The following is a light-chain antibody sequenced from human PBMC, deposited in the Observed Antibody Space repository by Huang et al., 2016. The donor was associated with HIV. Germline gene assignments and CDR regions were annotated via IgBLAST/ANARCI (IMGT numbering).Light chain of an antibody. CDR3: QQRSHWPLT. CDR2: DAP. Sequence: EIVLTQSPVTLSLSPGQRATLSCRASHSIGTSLAWYQQKPGQAPRLLIYDAPNRATGIPARFSCSGSGTDFTLTITNLDSEDFAVYYCQQRSHWPLTFGGGTKVDIK. CDR1: HSIGTS. V-gene: IGKV3-11*01. J-gene: IGKJ4*01.